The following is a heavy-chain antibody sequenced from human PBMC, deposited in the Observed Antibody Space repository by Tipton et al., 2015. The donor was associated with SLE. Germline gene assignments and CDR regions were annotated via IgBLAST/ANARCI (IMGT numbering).Heavy chain of an antibody. V-gene: IGHV3-20*04. CDR1: GFTFDDYG. D-gene: IGHD3-3*01. Sequence: GSLRLSCAASGFTFDDYGMSWVRQAPGKGLEWVSGINWNGGSTGYADSVKGRFTISRDNAKNSLYLQMNSLRAEDTALYYCARALGRYYDFWSGYLDYWGQGTPVTVSS. J-gene: IGHJ4*02. CDR2: INWNGGST. CDR3: ARALGRYYDFWSGYLDY.